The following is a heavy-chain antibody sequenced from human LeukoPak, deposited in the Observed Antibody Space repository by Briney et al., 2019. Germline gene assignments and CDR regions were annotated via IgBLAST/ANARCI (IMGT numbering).Heavy chain of an antibody. Sequence: PGGSLRLSCAASGFTFDDYGMSWVRQAPGKGLEWVSGINWNGGSTGYADSVKGRFTISRDNAKNPLYLQMNSLRAEDTALYYCARGNWNDESYYYYMDVWGKGTTVTVSS. D-gene: IGHD1-1*01. CDR3: ARGNWNDESYYYYMDV. CDR2: INWNGGST. V-gene: IGHV3-20*04. J-gene: IGHJ6*03. CDR1: GFTFDDYG.